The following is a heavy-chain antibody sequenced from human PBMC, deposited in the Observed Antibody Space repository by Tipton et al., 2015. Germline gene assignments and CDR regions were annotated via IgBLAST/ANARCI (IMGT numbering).Heavy chain of an antibody. Sequence: TLSLTCTVSGASISSPNSFWGWIRQSPGKGLEWIGSFFHSGNTFHNPSLRSRVIISVDTSKNQISLTVTSVTAADTAVYYCARSRYTVTPDSWGQGTLVTVSS. CDR2: FFHSGNT. D-gene: IGHD4-17*01. CDR3: ARSRYTVTPDS. V-gene: IGHV4-39*07. CDR1: GASISSPNSF. J-gene: IGHJ4*02.